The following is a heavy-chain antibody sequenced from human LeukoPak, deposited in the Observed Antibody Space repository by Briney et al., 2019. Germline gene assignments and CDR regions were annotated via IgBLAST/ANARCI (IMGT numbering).Heavy chain of an antibody. CDR2: INHSGST. D-gene: IGHD2-2*03. CDR3: ARGRGYCSSTSCNFDY. CDR1: GDSISRFY. J-gene: IGHJ4*02. Sequence: SETLSLTCSVSGDSISRFYWSWVRRPPGKGLEWIGEINHSGSTNYNPSLKSRVTISVDTSKNQFSLKLSSVTAADTAVYYCARGRGYCSSTSCNFDYWGQGTLVTVSS. V-gene: IGHV4-34*01.